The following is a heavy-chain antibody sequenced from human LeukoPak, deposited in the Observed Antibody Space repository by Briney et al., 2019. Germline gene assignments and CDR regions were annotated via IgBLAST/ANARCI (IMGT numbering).Heavy chain of an antibody. CDR2: IYPGDSDT. Sequence: GESLQISCKGSGYSFTSYWIGWVRQMPGKGLEWMGVIYPGDSDTRYSPSFQGQVTISADKSISTAYLQWSSLKASDTAMYYCARPKTYYYDSSGYYGDAFDIWGQGTMVTVSS. D-gene: IGHD3-22*01. V-gene: IGHV5-51*01. CDR1: GYSFTSYW. J-gene: IGHJ3*02. CDR3: ARPKTYYYDSSGYYGDAFDI.